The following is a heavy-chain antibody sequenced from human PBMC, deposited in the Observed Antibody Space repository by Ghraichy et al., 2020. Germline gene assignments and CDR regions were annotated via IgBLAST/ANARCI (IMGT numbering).Heavy chain of an antibody. V-gene: IGHV3-53*01. Sequence: GGSLRLSCAASGFSVTSNYMNWVRQAPGKRLEWVSIIKTGDTTYYADSVNGRFTISRDSSKNTLYLQMSSLRADDTAVYYCARGSAGPFDYWGQGTLVTVSS. CDR2: IKTGDTT. CDR1: GFSVTSNY. J-gene: IGHJ4*02. CDR3: ARGSAGPFDY.